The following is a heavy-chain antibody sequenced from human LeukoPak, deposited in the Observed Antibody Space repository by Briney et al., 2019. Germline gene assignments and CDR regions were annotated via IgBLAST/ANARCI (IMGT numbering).Heavy chain of an antibody. CDR1: GSTFSSYG. Sequence: GGSLSPSCAAYGSTFSSYGMNWVRQPPGRGREWGAVIWKEGSNNNYADSVKGRFTISRDNPKNTLYLQMNSLRAEDTAFYFCAKRGVVIRVFLVGFHKEAFYFESWGQGALVTVSS. D-gene: IGHD3/OR15-3a*01. CDR3: AKRGVVIRVFLVGFHKEAFYFES. V-gene: IGHV3-33*06. J-gene: IGHJ4*02. CDR2: IWKEGSNN.